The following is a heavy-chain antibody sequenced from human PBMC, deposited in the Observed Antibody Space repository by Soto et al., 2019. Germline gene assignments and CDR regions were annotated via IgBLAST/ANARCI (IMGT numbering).Heavy chain of an antibody. CDR2: ISVYNGNT. V-gene: IGHV1-18*01. CDR3: ARGITLPTPLDY. Sequence: ASVKVSCKASGYTFTSYGISWVRQAPGQGLEWMGWISVYNGNTKYAQKLQGRVTMTTDTSTSTAYMELSSLRSEDTAVYYCARGITLPTPLDYWGQGTLVTVSS. D-gene: IGHD1-20*01. CDR1: GYTFTSYG. J-gene: IGHJ4*02.